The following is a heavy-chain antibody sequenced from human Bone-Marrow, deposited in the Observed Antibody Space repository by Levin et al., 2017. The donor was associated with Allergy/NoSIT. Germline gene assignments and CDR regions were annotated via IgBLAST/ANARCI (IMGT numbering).Heavy chain of an antibody. D-gene: IGHD1-26*01. Sequence: SCAASGFAFSDYSMNWVRQAPGKGLEWLSYIGGSGSPTYHADSVKGRFTISRDNAKNSLYLQMISLRAEDTAVYYCVRESDSGSYSANWGQGTLVTVFS. CDR1: GFAFSDYS. J-gene: IGHJ4*02. CDR3: VRESDSGSYSAN. CDR2: IGGSGSPT. V-gene: IGHV3-48*04.